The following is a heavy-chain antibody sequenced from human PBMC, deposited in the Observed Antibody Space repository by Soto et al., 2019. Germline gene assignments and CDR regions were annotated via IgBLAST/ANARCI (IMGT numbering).Heavy chain of an antibody. CDR1: GFTFSSYG. Sequence: GGSLRLSCAASGFTFSSYGMHWVRQAPGKGLEWVAVISYDGSNKYYADSVKGRFTISRDNSKNTLYLQMNSLRAEDTAVYYCAKDPYADIVVVPAAIDYWGQGTLVTVSS. CDR3: AKDPYADIVVVPAAIDY. V-gene: IGHV3-30*18. CDR2: ISYDGSNK. J-gene: IGHJ4*02. D-gene: IGHD2-2*02.